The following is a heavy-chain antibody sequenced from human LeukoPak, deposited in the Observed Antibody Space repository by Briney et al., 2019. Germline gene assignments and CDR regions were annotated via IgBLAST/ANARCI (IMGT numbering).Heavy chain of an antibody. Sequence: GGSLRLSCAASGFAFSSYAMSWVRQAPGKGLEWVSAISGSGGSTYYADSVKGRFTISRDNSKNTLYLQMNSLRAEDTAVYYCARHDYGDPHAFDIWGQGTMVTVSS. J-gene: IGHJ3*02. V-gene: IGHV3-23*01. CDR3: ARHDYGDPHAFDI. D-gene: IGHD4-17*01. CDR2: ISGSGGST. CDR1: GFAFSSYA.